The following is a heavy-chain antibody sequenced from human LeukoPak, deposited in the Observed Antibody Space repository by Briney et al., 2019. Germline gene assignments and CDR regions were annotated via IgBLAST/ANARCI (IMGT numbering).Heavy chain of an antibody. CDR1: GGSITGYY. CDR3: ARGNILTGYCFDF. CDR2: IHYTGAT. V-gene: IGHV4-34*01. Sequence: PSETLSLTCAVYGGSITGYYWSWIRQTPGRGLEWVGEIHYTGATSYNPSLKSRATISTDTSKNQFSLRLSSVTAADRAVHYCARGNILTGYCFDFWGQGALVTVSS. D-gene: IGHD3-9*01. J-gene: IGHJ4*02.